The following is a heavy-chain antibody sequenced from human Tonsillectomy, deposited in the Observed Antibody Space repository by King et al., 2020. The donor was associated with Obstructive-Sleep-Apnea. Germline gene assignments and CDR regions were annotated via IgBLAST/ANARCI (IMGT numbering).Heavy chain of an antibody. CDR3: ARDLRGGSWRLNWFDP. CDR1: GFSFSNYA. J-gene: IGHJ5*02. V-gene: IGHV1-18*04. D-gene: IGHD2-15*01. Sequence: VQLVQSGAEVKKPGTSVKVSCKTSGFSFSNYAFTWVRQAPGQGLEWMGWTSVYNNNTKYAQKFQGRVTMSTDTSTSTAYMELRSLRSDDTAVYYCARDLRGGSWRLNWFDPWGQGTLVTVSS. CDR2: TSVYNNNT.